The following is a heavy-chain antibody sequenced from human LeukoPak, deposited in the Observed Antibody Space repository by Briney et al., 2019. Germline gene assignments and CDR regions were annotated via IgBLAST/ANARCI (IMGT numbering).Heavy chain of an antibody. D-gene: IGHD2-2*03. CDR3: ARDGWY. J-gene: IGHJ4*02. CDR1: GFTFSSYS. V-gene: IGHV3-21*01. Sequence: GGSLRLSCAASGFTFSSYSMNWVRQAPGKGLEWVSSISSSSSYIYHADSVKGRLTISRDNAKNSLYLQMNSLRAEDTAVYYCARDGWYGGQGTLVTVSS. CDR2: ISSSSSYI.